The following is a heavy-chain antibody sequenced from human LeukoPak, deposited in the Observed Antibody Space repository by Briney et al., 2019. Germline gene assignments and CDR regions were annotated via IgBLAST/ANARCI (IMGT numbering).Heavy chain of an antibody. Sequence: ASVKVSCKASGYTFKTYGISWVRQAPGQGLEWMGWINPYNGNTHYAQKFRGRLTMTTDTSTSTAYMALRRLKSDVTAVDCGSRDQDGSTDFDYWGQGTLVTVSS. CDR1: GYTFKTYG. CDR2: INPYNGNT. J-gene: IGHJ4*02. CDR3: SRDQDGSTDFDY. D-gene: IGHD4-11*01. V-gene: IGHV1-18*01.